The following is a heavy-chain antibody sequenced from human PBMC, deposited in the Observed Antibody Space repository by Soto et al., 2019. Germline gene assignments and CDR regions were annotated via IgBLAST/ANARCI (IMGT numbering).Heavy chain of an antibody. CDR3: ARHGQTTAGRYFDL. D-gene: IGHD6-13*01. V-gene: IGHV4-59*08. CDR2: IHYSGNT. J-gene: IGHJ2*01. CDR1: GGFISGHY. Sequence: QVQLQESGPGLVKPSETLSLTCTVSGGFISGHYWSWIRQPPGKGPEWIGYIHYSGNTRYNPSLRSGVTILVDTSKNQFSLELTSVTAADTAVYYCARHGQTTAGRYFDLWGRGTLVTVSS.